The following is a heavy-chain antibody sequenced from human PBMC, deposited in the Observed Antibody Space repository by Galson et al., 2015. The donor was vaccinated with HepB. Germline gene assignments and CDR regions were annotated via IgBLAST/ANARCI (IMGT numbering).Heavy chain of an antibody. J-gene: IGHJ4*02. D-gene: IGHD6-19*01. CDR1: GGSISSSSYY. V-gene: IGHV4-39*07. Sequence: LSLTCTVSGGSISSSSYYWGWIRQPPRKGLEWIGEINHSGSTNYNPSLKSRVTISVATSKNQFSLKLSSVTAADTAVYYCARDRLIAVAGTIDYWGQGTLVTVSS. CDR2: INHSGST. CDR3: ARDRLIAVAGTIDY.